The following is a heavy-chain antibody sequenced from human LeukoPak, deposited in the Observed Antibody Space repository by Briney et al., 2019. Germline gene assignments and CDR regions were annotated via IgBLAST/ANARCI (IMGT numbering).Heavy chain of an antibody. CDR3: ARERVAAAGTGRGWFDP. D-gene: IGHD6-13*01. J-gene: IGHJ5*02. CDR1: GGSISSYY. CDR2: IYYSGST. V-gene: IGHV4-59*01. Sequence: PSETLSLTCTVSGGSISSYYWSWSRQPPGEGLEWSGYIYYSGSTNYNPSLKIRVTVSVDTSKNQFSLKLSSVTAADTAVYYCARERVAAAGTGRGWFDPWGQGTLVTVSS.